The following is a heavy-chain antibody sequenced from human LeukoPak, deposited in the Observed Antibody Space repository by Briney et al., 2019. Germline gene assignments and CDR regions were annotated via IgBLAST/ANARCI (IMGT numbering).Heavy chain of an antibody. CDR2: INPNSGGT. CDR1: GYTFTGYY. D-gene: IGHD2-21*01. CDR3: ARDLTIFGTGEYYYYGMDV. V-gene: IGHV1-2*02. J-gene: IGHJ6*02. Sequence: ASVKISCKASGYTFTGYYMHWVRQAPGQGLEWMGWINPNSGGTNYAQKFQGRVTMTRDTSISTAYMELSRLRSDDTAVYYCARDLTIFGTGEYYYYGMDVWGQGTTVTVSS.